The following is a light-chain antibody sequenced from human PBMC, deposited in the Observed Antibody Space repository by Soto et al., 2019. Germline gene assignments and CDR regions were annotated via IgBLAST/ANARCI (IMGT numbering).Light chain of an antibody. CDR1: QSISSW. J-gene: IGKJ2*01. CDR2: KAS. Sequence: DIQMTQSPSTLSASVGDRVTITCRASQSISSWLAWYQQKPGKAPKLLIYKASSLESGVPSGFSGSGSGTEFTLTISSLQHDDFATYYCQQYNIYSYTFGQENKLEIK. CDR3: QQYNIYSYT. V-gene: IGKV1-5*03.